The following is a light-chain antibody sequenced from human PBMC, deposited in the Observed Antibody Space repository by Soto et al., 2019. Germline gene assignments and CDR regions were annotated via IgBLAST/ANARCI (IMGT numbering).Light chain of an antibody. V-gene: IGKV3-15*01. J-gene: IGKJ5*01. CDR2: DIS. CDR1: QTVSRN. Sequence: EVVMTQSPATLSVSPGERATLSCRASQTVSRNLALYQQRPGQAPRLLIYDISNRAAGVPARFSDSGSETEFTLTIRSLQSEDFAVYFCQQYNNWPSFGQGTRLEIK. CDR3: QQYNNWPS.